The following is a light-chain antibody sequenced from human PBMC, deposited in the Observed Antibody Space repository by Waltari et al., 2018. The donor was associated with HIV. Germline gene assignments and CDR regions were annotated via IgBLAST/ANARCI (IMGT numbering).Light chain of an antibody. Sequence: QSVLTQTPSVSAAPGQKVTISCSGSSSNIANKYVSWYQQLPGTAPKLLIYDNNKRPSGIPDRFSGSKSGTSATLGITGLQTGDEADYYCGTWDSSLSAEVFGTGTKVTVL. CDR3: GTWDSSLSAEV. CDR2: DNN. V-gene: IGLV1-51*01. J-gene: IGLJ1*01. CDR1: SSNIANKY.